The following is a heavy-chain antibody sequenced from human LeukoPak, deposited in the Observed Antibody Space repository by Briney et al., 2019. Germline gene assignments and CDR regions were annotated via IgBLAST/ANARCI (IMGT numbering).Heavy chain of an antibody. V-gene: IGHV3-23*01. D-gene: IGHD1-26*01. CDR2: ISASGSNT. CDR1: GFTFSSYG. Sequence: GGSLRLSCAASGFTFSSYGMSWVRQAPGEGLKWVSIISASGSNTIYADSVKDRFTISRDNSKNTLYLQMNSLRAEDTAVYYCAKGASGSHYYSFDYWGQGTLVTVSS. J-gene: IGHJ4*02. CDR3: AKGASGSHYYSFDY.